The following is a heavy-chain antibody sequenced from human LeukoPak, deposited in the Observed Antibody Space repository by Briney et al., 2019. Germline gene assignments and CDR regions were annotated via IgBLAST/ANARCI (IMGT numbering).Heavy chain of an antibody. CDR3: GRDVVLGSGSVDY. V-gene: IGHV3-74*01. Sequence: PGGSLRLSCAASGFTFTNHWMHWVRQAPGKGLVWVSRIRPDGRETNHAGSVKGRFTISRDNAKNTLYLQMNSLGDEDTAVCYCGRDVVLGSGSVDYWGQGVLVTVSS. CDR1: GFTFTNHW. J-gene: IGHJ4*02. CDR2: IRPDGRET. D-gene: IGHD3-10*01.